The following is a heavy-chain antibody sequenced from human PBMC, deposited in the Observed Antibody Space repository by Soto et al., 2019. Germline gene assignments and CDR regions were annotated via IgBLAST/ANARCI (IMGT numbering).Heavy chain of an antibody. J-gene: IGHJ5*02. CDR2: ISYDGSNK. Sequence: GGSLRLSCAASGFTFSSYAMHWVRQAPGKGLEWVAVISYDGSNKYYADSVKGRFTISRDNSKNTRYLQMNSRRAEDTAVYYCARVLGRLGSRFDPWGQGTLVTAPQ. CDR1: GFTFSSYA. V-gene: IGHV3-30-3*01. CDR3: ARVLGRLGSRFDP. D-gene: IGHD2-15*01.